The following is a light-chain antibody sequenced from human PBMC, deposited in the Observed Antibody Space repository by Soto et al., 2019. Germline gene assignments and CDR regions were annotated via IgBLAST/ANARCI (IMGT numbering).Light chain of an antibody. J-gene: IGKJ1*01. CDR2: GAS. CDR1: QSVSSN. V-gene: IGKV3-15*01. CDR3: QQYSNWPRT. Sequence: EIVMTQSPATLSVSPGQRGSLSCRASQSVSSNLAWYQQKCGQPPRLLIYGASTRATGIPARFSGSGSGTEFTLTISSLQSEDFSVYYCQQYSNWPRTFGQVTKVYIK.